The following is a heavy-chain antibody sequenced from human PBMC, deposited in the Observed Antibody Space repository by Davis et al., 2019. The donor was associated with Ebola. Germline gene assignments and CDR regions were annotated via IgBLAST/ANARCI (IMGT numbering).Heavy chain of an antibody. CDR1: AGFSTGYY. Sequence: MPRRSLRPSCALYAGFSTGYYWSWIRPPPGKGLEWTGYIHYSGSTNYNPSLMSRVTISVDTSKNQFSLKLSSVTAADTAVYYCARSLWGATTPYFDYWGQGTLVTVSS. CDR3: ARSLWGATTPYFDY. V-gene: IGHV4-59*01. J-gene: IGHJ4*02. CDR2: IHYSGST. D-gene: IGHD1-26*01.